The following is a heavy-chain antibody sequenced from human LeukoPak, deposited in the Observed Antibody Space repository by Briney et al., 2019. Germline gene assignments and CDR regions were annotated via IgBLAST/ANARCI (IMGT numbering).Heavy chain of an antibody. CDR3: ASQPPAVAGTHPFDY. CDR1: GYTFTSYA. Sequence: GASVKVSCKASGYTFTSYAMHWVRQAPGQRLEWMGWINAGNGNTKYSQKFQGRVTITRDTSASTAYMELSSLRSGDTAVYYCASQPPAVAGTHPFDYWGQGTLVTVSS. J-gene: IGHJ4*02. V-gene: IGHV1-3*01. D-gene: IGHD6-19*01. CDR2: INAGNGNT.